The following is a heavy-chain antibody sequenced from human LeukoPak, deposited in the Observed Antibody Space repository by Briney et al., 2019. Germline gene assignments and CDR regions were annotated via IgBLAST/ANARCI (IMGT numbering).Heavy chain of an antibody. CDR2: IYHSGST. CDR1: GGSISSSNW. D-gene: IGHD3-3*01. V-gene: IGHV4-4*02. J-gene: IGHJ5*02. CDR3: ARSFWSGGNWFDP. Sequence: SETLSLTCAVSGGSISSSNWWSWVRQPPGKGLEWIGEIYHSGSTSYSPSLKSRVTITVDKSQNQFYLRLTSVTAADTAVYYCARSFWSGGNWFDPWGQGTLVTVSS.